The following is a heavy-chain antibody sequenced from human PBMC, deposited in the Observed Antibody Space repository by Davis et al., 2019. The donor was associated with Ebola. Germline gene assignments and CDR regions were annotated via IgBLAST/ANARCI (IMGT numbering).Heavy chain of an antibody. V-gene: IGHV4-39*07. CDR3: ASGITIFGVVSNYYYYGMDV. J-gene: IGHJ6*02. CDR2: IYYSGST. Sequence: SETLSLTCTVSGGSISSSSYYWGWIRQPPGKGLEWIGSIYYSGSTNYNPSLKSRVTISVDTSKNQFSLKLSSVTAADTAVYYCASGITIFGVVSNYYYYGMDVWGQGTTVTVSS. D-gene: IGHD3-3*01. CDR1: GGSISSSSYY.